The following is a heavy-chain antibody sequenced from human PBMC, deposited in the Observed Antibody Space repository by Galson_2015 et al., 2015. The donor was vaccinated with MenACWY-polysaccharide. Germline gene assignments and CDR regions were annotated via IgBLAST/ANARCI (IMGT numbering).Heavy chain of an antibody. V-gene: IGHV3-33*01. CDR1: GFTFSSYG. Sequence: SLRLSCAASGFTFSSYGMHWVRQAPGKGLEWVAVIWYDGSNKYYADSVKGRFTISRDNSKNTLYLQMNSLRAEDTAVYYCARDNPPVGSPDAHFRIAAAALDYWGQGTLVTVSS. CDR3: ARDNPPVGSPDAHFRIAAAALDY. D-gene: IGHD6-13*01. CDR2: IWYDGSNK. J-gene: IGHJ4*02.